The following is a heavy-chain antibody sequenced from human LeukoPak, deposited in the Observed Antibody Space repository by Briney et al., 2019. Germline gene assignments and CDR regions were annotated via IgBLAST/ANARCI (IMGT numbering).Heavy chain of an antibody. CDR3: ARDFRNAGDY. Sequence: QPGGSLRLSCAASGFTFSTYWINWVRQAPGKGLEWVANINQDGREKYYVGSVKGRFTISRDNARNTLYLQMNSLRAEDTAVYYCARDFRNAGDYWGQGTLVTVSS. J-gene: IGHJ4*02. D-gene: IGHD1-14*01. CDR2: INQDGREK. CDR1: GFTFSTYW. V-gene: IGHV3-7*01.